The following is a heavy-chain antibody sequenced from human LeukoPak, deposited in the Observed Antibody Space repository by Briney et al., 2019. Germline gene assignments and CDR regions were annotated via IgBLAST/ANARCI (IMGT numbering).Heavy chain of an antibody. CDR3: ARAPSYDSTKLDY. V-gene: IGHV4-4*07. J-gene: IGHJ4*02. CDR2: VHTSGPT. D-gene: IGHD3-22*01. Sequence: SETLSLTCTVSGGSITNYYGTWIRQPAEKGLEWIGRVHTSGPTNYHPSLKSQVTMSLDTSKNQFSLKLSSVTAADTAVYYCARAPSYDSTKLDYWGQGTLVTVSS. CDR1: GGSITNYY.